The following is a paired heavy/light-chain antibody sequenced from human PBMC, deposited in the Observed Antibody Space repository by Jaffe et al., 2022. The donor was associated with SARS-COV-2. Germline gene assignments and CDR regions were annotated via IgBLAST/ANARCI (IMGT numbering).Heavy chain of an antibody. CDR2: INYRGTT. V-gene: IGHV4-39*01. CDR3: ARQKVAINWLDP. J-gene: IGHJ5*02. CDR1: GGSLSHNDYY. Sequence: QLQLQESGPGLVKPSETLSLTCTVSGGSLSHNDYYWGWIRQPPGKGLEWIAIINYRGTTYYNPSLSSRVTISIDTSKSQFSLKVFSVTAADAALYYCARQKVAINWLDPWGQGTLVTVSS.
Light chain of an antibody. Sequence: QSVLTQPPSVSAAPGQKVTISCSGSSSNIGSNYVSWYQQLPGTAPKLLIYENNKRPSGIPDRFSGSKSGTSATLDITGLQTGDEADYYCGAWGGSLSGGEFGGGTKLTVL. CDR1: SSNIGSNY. CDR3: GAWGGSLSGGE. CDR2: ENN. J-gene: IGLJ3*02. V-gene: IGLV1-51*02.